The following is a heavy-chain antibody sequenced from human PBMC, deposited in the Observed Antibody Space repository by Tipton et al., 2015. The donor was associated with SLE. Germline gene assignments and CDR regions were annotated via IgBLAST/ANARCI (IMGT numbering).Heavy chain of an antibody. D-gene: IGHD2-2*01. CDR1: GYTFTGYY. V-gene: IGHV1-2*02. CDR3: ARAYCSSTSCSDRGYFQH. CDR2: ISPNSGGT. J-gene: IGHJ1*01. Sequence: QLVQSGAEVKKPGASVKVSCKASGYTFTGYYMHWVRQAPGQGLEWTGWISPNSGGTNYAQKFQGRVTMTRDTSISTAYMELSRLRSDDTAVYYCARAYCSSTSCSDRGYFQHWGQGTLVTVSS.